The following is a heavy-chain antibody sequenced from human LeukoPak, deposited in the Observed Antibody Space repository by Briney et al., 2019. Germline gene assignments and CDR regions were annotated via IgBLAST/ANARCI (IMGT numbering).Heavy chain of an antibody. Sequence: GGSLRLSCAASGFTFSSYTFSSYWMSWVRQAPGKGLEWVANIKGDGSEKYYADSVKGRFTISRDNAKNSLYLQMNSLRAEDTAVYYCARDLGYCSGGTCYSADYFDYWGQGTLVTVSS. CDR1: GFTFSSYTFSSYW. CDR3: ARDLGYCSGGTCYSADYFDY. J-gene: IGHJ4*02. V-gene: IGHV3-7*01. D-gene: IGHD2-15*01. CDR2: IKGDGSEK.